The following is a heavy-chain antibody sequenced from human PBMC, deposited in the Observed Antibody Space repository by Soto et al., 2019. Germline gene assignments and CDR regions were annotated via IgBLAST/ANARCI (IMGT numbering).Heavy chain of an antibody. CDR2: ISYDGSSK. CDR1: GFTFSTYA. CDR3: ARDYGGNSDFDY. V-gene: IGHV3-30-3*01. J-gene: IGHJ4*02. D-gene: IGHD4-17*01. Sequence: QVQLVESGGGVVQPGRSLRLSCAASGFTFSTYAMHWVRLPPGTGLEWVAVISYDGSSKSFADSVKGRFTISRDNSKNTVYLQMNSLRAEDTAVYYCARDYGGNSDFDYWGQGTLVTVSS.